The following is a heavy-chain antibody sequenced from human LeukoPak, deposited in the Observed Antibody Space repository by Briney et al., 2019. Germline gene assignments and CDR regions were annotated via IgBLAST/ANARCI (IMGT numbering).Heavy chain of an antibody. CDR2: IYTSGST. D-gene: IGHD5-24*01. J-gene: IGHJ4*02. V-gene: IGHV4-4*07. CDR3: ARIGDGYAFDY. CDR1: GGSITAYY. Sequence: SEALSLTCTVSGGSITAYYWSWIRQPAGKGLEWIGRIYTSGSTNYNPSLKSRVTISVDTSKNQFSLKLSSVTAADTAVYYCARIGDGYAFDYWGQGTLVTVSS.